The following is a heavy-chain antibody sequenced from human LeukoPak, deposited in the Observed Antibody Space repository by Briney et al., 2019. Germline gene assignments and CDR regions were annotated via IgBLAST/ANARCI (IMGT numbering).Heavy chain of an antibody. Sequence: PGGSLRLSCAASGFTFSSYSMNWVRQAPGKGLEWVSSISSSSSYIYYADSGKGRFTISRDSAKNSLYLQMNSLRAEDTAVYYCARELGYCSSTSCPADLWGRGTLVTVSS. J-gene: IGHJ2*01. CDR2: ISSSSSYI. V-gene: IGHV3-21*01. CDR1: GFTFSSYS. CDR3: ARELGYCSSTSCPADL. D-gene: IGHD2-2*01.